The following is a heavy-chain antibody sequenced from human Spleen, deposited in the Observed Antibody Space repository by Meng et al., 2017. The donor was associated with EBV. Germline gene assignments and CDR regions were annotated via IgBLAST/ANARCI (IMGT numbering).Heavy chain of an antibody. CDR2: VYYSGST. Sequence: QVQVEESGPGLVKPSEILPLTCTLSGGSVSSTRYYWSWIRQPPGKRLEWIGYVYYSGSTNYNPSLKSRVTISVDTSKNQFSLNPYSVTAADTAVYYCARENPARGNWFDPWGQGALVTVSS. CDR1: GGSVSSTRYY. J-gene: IGHJ5*02. D-gene: IGHD3-10*01. CDR3: ARENPARGNWFDP. V-gene: IGHV4-61*01.